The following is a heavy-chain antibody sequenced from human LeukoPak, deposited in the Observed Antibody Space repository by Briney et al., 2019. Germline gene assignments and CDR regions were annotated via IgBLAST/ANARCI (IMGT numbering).Heavy chain of an antibody. CDR1: GGSFSSSSYY. CDR3: ARGRNWNLDY. J-gene: IGHJ4*02. CDR2: IYFNGST. Sequence: KASETLSLTCTVSGGSFSSSSYYWGWIRQPPGKGLEWIGSIYFNGSTYYNPSLESRVTISVDTSKNQFSLKLSSVTAADTAVYYCARGRNWNLDYWGQGTLVTVSS. D-gene: IGHD1-1*01. V-gene: IGHV4-39*01.